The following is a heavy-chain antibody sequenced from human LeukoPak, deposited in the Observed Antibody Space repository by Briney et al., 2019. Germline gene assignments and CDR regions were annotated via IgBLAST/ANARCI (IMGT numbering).Heavy chain of an antibody. CDR1: GGSIVSYY. CDR2: IYYTGTT. CDR3: ARLVSPYFHMDV. Sequence: KPSETLSLTCTVSGGSIVSYYWGWIRQPPGKGLEYIGYIYYTGTTNYNPSLKSRVTISGDTSKNQFSVKLRSVTAADTAVYYCARLVSPYFHMDVRGKGTTVTVSS. J-gene: IGHJ6*03. D-gene: IGHD2-8*01. V-gene: IGHV4-59*12.